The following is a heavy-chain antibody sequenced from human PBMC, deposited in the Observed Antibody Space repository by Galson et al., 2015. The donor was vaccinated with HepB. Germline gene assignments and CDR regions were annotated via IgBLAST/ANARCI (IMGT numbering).Heavy chain of an antibody. D-gene: IGHD3-10*01. CDR1: GFTFSSYA. CDR3: AKEDALYYGSGSTSPFDY. Sequence: SLRLSCAASGFTFSSYAMSWVRQAPGKGLEWVSAISGSGGSTYYADSVKGRFTISRDNSKNTLYLQMNSLRAEDTAVYYCAKEDALYYGSGSTSPFDYWGQGTLVTVSS. J-gene: IGHJ4*02. CDR2: ISGSGGST. V-gene: IGHV3-23*01.